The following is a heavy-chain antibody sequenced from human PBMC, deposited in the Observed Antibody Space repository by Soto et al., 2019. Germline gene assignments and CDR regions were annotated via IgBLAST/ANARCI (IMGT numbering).Heavy chain of an antibody. CDR3: ARRGYSGYEPIDY. D-gene: IGHD5-12*01. V-gene: IGHV3-21*01. J-gene: IGHJ4*02. CDR2: ISSSSSYI. CDR1: GFTFSSYS. Sequence: GGSLRLSCAASGFTFSSYSMNWVRQAPGKGLEWVSSISSSSSYIYYADSVKGRFTISRDNAKNSLYLQMNSLRAEDTAVYYCARRGYSGYEPIDYWGQGTLVTVSS.